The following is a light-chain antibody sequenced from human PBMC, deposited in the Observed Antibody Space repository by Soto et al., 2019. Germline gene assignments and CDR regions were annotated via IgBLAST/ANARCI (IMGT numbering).Light chain of an antibody. V-gene: IGKV3-20*01. CDR3: QQFSSYPLT. CDR1: QTVRNNY. CDR2: DAS. Sequence: EMVATQSPVTLSVSPGERVTLSCRASQTVRNNYLAWYQQKPGQAPRLLIYDASSRATGIPDRFSGGGSGTDFTLTISRLEPEDFAVYYCQQFSSYPLTFGGGTKVDIK. J-gene: IGKJ4*01.